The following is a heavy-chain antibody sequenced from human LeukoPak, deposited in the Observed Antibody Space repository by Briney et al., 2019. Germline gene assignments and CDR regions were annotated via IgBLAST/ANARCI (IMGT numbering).Heavy chain of an antibody. CDR3: ARQGAFFTVTRFYWFDP. V-gene: IGHV4-34*01. CDR2: INHSGST. D-gene: IGHD4-11*01. CDR1: GGSYSGYY. Sequence: SETLPLTCAVYGGSYSGYYWRWIRQPPGKGLEWIGEINHSGSTNYNPSLKSRVTISVDTSKNQFSLKLSSVTAADTAVYYCARQGAFFTVTRFYWFDPWGQGTLVTVSS. J-gene: IGHJ5*02.